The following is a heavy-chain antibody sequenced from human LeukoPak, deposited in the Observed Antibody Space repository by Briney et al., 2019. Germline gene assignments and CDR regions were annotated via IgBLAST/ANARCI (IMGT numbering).Heavy chain of an antibody. J-gene: IGHJ4*02. D-gene: IGHD2/OR15-2a*01. CDR2: FDPEDGET. CDR3: ATVITMPYYSDY. V-gene: IGHV1-24*01. CDR1: GYTLTELS. Sequence: GASVKVSCKVSGYTLTELSMHWVRQAPGKGLEWMGGFDPEDGETIYAQKFQGRVTMTEDTSTDTAYMELSSLRSEDTAVYYCATVITMPYYSDYWGQGTLVTVSS.